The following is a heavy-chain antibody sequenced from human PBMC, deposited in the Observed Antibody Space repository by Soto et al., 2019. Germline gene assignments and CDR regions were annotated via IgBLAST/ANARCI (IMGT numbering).Heavy chain of an antibody. J-gene: IGHJ3*02. D-gene: IGHD5-12*01. Sequence: PGGSLRLSCAASGFTFSDHYMDWVRQAPGKGLEWVGRTRNKANSYTTEHAASVKGRFTISRDDSKNSLYLQMNSLKTEDTAVYYCARVWVATNLDAFDIWGQGTMVTVSS. V-gene: IGHV3-72*01. CDR1: GFTFSDHY. CDR3: ARVWVATNLDAFDI. CDR2: TRNKANSYTT.